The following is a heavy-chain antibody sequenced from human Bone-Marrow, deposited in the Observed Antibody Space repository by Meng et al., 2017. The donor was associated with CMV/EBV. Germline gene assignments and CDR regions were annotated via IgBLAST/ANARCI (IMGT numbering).Heavy chain of an antibody. J-gene: IGHJ6*02. CDR2: IKQDGSEK. V-gene: IGHV3-7*01. CDR1: GFTFSSYW. CDR3: ARDRAAIAARRVGTYYYYGMDV. D-gene: IGHD6-6*01. Sequence: GGSLRLSWAASGFTFSSYWMSWVRQAPGKGLEWVANIKQDGSEKYYVDSVKGRFTISRDNAKNSLYLQMNSLRAEDTAVYYCARDRAAIAARRVGTYYYYGMDVWGQGTTVTVSS.